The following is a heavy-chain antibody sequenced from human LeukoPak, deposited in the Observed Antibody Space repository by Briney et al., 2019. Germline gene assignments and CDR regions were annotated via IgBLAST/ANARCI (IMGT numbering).Heavy chain of an antibody. V-gene: IGHV4-4*07. CDR3: ARVGSGSYWGYFDY. Sequence: PSETLSLTCTVSGGSISSYYWSWIRQPAGKGLEWIGRIYTSGSTNYNPSLKNRVTMSVDTSKNQFSLKLSSVTAADTAVYYCARVGSGSYWGYFDYWGQGTLVTVSS. CDR2: IYTSGST. CDR1: GGSISSYY. D-gene: IGHD3-10*01. J-gene: IGHJ4*02.